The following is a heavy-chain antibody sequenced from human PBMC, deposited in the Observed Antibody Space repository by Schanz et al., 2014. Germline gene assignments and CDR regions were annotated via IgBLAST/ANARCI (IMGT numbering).Heavy chain of an antibody. J-gene: IGHJ4*02. D-gene: IGHD3-22*01. V-gene: IGHV3-23*01. CDR2: ISGGGGTT. CDR3: AKDRSWDYDSSGYFDY. Sequence: EVQLLESGGGLVQPGGSLSLSCAASGFTFSSYAMSWVRQAPGKGLEWVSAISGGGGTTYYADSVKGRFTISRDNSKNTLYLQMNSLRAEDTAVYYCAKDRSWDYDSSGYFDYWGQGTLVTVSS. CDR1: GFTFSSYA.